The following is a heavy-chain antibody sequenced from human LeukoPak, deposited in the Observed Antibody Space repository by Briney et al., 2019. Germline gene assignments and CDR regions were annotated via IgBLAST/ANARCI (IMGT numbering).Heavy chain of an antibody. Sequence: PGGSLRPSCAASGFTFSSYGMHWVRQAPGKGLEWVAFIRYDGSNKYYADSVKGRFTISRDNSKNTLYLQMNSLRAEDTAVYYCAKSDYDSSGYYPDYWGQGTLVTVSS. CDR3: AKSDYDSSGYYPDY. CDR2: IRYDGSNK. D-gene: IGHD3-22*01. V-gene: IGHV3-30*02. J-gene: IGHJ4*02. CDR1: GFTFSSYG.